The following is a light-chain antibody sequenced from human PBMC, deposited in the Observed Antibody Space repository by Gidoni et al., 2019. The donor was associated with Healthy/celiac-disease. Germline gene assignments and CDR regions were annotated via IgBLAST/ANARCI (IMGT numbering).Light chain of an antibody. V-gene: IGKV3-15*01. CDR2: GAS. J-gene: IGKJ1*01. CDR3: QQYNNWPPWT. Sequence: EIVMTQSPATLSVSPGERATLSCRASQSVSSNLAWYQQKPGQAPRLLLYGASTRATGIPARFSGSGSGTEFTLTLSSLQSEDFAVYYCQQYNNWPPWTFGQWTKVEIK. CDR1: QSVSSN.